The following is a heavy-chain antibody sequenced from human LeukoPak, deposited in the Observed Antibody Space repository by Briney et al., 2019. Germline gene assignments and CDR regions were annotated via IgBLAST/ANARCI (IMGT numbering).Heavy chain of an antibody. CDR2: ISGGGDST. V-gene: IGHV3-23*01. Sequence: GGSLRLSCAASGFTFSRYAMTWVRQAPGKGLEWVSNISGGGDSTYYADSVKGRFTISRDNSKNTLYLQMNSLRAEDTAVYYCAKPGPGTHNFDYWGQGTLVTVSS. J-gene: IGHJ4*02. CDR3: AKPGPGTHNFDY. D-gene: IGHD1-14*01. CDR1: GFTFSRYA.